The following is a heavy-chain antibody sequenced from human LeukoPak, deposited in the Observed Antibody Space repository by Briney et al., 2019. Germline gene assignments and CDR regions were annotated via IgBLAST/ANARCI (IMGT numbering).Heavy chain of an antibody. CDR2: ISAYNGNT. J-gene: IGHJ4*02. CDR1: GYTFTSYG. Sequence: ASVKVSCKASGYTFTSYGISWVRQAPGQGLEWMGWISAYNGNTNYAQKVQGRVTMTTDTSTSTAYMELRSLRSDDTAVYYCARAFPYYDFWSGYSEWGYFDYWGQGTLVTVSS. V-gene: IGHV1-18*01. D-gene: IGHD3-3*01. CDR3: ARAFPYYDFWSGYSEWGYFDY.